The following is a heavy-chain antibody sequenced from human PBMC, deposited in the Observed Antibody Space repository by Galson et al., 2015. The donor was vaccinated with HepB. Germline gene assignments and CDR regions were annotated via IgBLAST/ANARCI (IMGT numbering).Heavy chain of an antibody. Sequence: SETLSLTCSVSGGSIRSSGYYWAWVRLPPGKGLEWIASIYYSGSTYYKPSAQSQVSIAVDTSKNQFSLKLASVTTADTAVYYCARERGYYATGNPLGTLFHGIEVWGPGISVTVSS. J-gene: IGHJ6*02. D-gene: IGHD3-3*01. CDR3: ARERGYYATGNPLGTLFHGIEV. V-gene: IGHV4-39*07. CDR2: IYYSGST. CDR1: GGSIRSSGYY.